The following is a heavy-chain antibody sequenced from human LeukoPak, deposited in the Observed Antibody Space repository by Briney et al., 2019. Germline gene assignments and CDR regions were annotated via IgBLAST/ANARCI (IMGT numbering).Heavy chain of an antibody. CDR3: AGQGDRMAGIAARRNDY. Sequence: PGGSLRLSCAASGFTFSSYSMNWVRQAPGKGLEWVSYISSSSSTIYYADSVKGRFTISRDNAKNSLYLQMNSLRAEDTAVYYCAGQGDRMAGIAARRNDYWGQGTLVTASS. V-gene: IGHV3-48*01. CDR2: ISSSSSTI. J-gene: IGHJ4*02. D-gene: IGHD6-6*01. CDR1: GFTFSSYS.